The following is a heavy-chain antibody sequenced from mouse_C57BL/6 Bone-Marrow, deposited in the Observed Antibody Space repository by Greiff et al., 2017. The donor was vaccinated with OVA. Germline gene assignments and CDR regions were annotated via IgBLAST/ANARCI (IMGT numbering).Heavy chain of an antibody. Sequence: EVHLVESGGGLVKPGGSLKLSCAASGFTFSSYTMSWVRQTPEKRLEWVATISGGGGNTYYPDSVKGRFTISRDNAKNTLYLQMSSLRSEDTALYYCARQDYGSPFDYWGQGTTLTVSS. J-gene: IGHJ2*01. CDR3: ARQDYGSPFDY. CDR2: ISGGGGNT. CDR1: GFTFSSYT. V-gene: IGHV5-9*01. D-gene: IGHD1-1*01.